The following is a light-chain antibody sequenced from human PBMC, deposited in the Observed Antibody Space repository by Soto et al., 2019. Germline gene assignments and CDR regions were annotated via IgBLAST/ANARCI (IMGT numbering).Light chain of an antibody. V-gene: IGKV1-12*01. CDR2: SAS. J-gene: IGKJ1*01. Sequence: IQMTQSPSSLSASIGDRVTNTCRASQGIGVRLAWFQQKPVKAPQYLIQSASILQSGVPSRFSGSGSGTEFILTINSLQPEDVAIYYCLQVNSFPRTFGQGTKV. CDR1: QGIGVR. CDR3: LQVNSFPRT.